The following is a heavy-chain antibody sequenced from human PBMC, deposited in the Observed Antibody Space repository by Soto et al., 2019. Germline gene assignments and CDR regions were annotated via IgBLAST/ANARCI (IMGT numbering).Heavy chain of an antibody. CDR3: AKSMGGTANGMDV. D-gene: IGHD2-15*01. V-gene: IGHV3-9*01. CDR2: ISYYSGSI. CDR1: GFRFDDYG. Sequence: PGGSLRLSCAASGFRFDDYGMHRVRQVPGKGLEWVSGISYYSGSIGYADSVKGRFTISRDNAKNSLYLQMNSLRAEDTALYYCAKSMGGTANGMDVWGQGTTVTVSS. J-gene: IGHJ6*02.